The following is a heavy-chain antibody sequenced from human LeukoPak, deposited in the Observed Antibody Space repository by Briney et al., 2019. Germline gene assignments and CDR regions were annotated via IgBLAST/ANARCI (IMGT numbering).Heavy chain of an antibody. CDR3: ARGSVSGVVSRDALHI. V-gene: IGHV3-21*01. CDR1: GFTFSRYA. CDR2: ISISSNYK. Sequence: GGSLRLSCAASGFTFSRYAMNGVRRAPGKGLEWVSSISISSNYKYYADSVRDRYTISRDNAKKSLYLQMNSLRAEDTAVYYCARGSVSGVVSRDALHIWGQGTMVTVSS. J-gene: IGHJ3*02. D-gene: IGHD3-3*01.